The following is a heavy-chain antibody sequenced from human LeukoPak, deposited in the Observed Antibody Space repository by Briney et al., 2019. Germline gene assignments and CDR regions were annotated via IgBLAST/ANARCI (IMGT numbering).Heavy chain of an antibody. J-gene: IGHJ3*01. Sequence: GGSLRPSCAASGFTFSSYGMSWVRQAPGKGLEWVSAISGSGGSTYYADSVKGRFTISRDNSKNTLYLQMNSLRVEDSAMYYCVKRLTLGDLSIKGAFALWGQGTMVTVAS. D-gene: IGHD3-16*02. V-gene: IGHV3-23*01. CDR1: GFTFSSYG. CDR2: ISGSGGST. CDR3: VKRLTLGDLSIKGAFAL.